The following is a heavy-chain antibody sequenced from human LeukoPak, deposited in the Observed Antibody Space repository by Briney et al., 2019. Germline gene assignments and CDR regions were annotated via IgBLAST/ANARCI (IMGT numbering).Heavy chain of an antibody. J-gene: IGHJ4*02. CDR2: LNGNGGSRT. V-gene: IGHV3-20*04. CDR3: ARDGSGWYSDY. Sequence: GGSLRLSCVASGFSFSDSGMSWVRQAPGKGLEWVSGLNGNGGSRTGYADSVKGRFTISRDNAKNSLYLQMNSLRGEDTALYYCARDGSGWYSDYWGQGTLVTVSS. D-gene: IGHD6-19*01. CDR1: GFSFSDSG.